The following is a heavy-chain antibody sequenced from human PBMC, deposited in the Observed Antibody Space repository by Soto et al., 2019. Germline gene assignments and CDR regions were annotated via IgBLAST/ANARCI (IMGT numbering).Heavy chain of an antibody. V-gene: IGHV4-30-4*01. CDR1: GGSISSGDYY. CDR3: ARGLFGEALYYYYYYGMDV. CDR2: IYYSGST. Sequence: ASETLSLTCTVSGGSISSGDYYWSWIRQPPGKGLEWIGYIYYSGSTYYKPSLKRRVTIPVDTSKNQLFLKLSSVTSADTAVYYCARGLFGEALYYYYYYGMDVWGKGTTVTVSS. D-gene: IGHD3-10*01. J-gene: IGHJ6*04.